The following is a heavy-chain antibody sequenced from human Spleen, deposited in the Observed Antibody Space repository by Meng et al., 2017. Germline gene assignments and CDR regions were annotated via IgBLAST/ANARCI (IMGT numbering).Heavy chain of an antibody. Sequence: QVQLVQSGAEVKKPGASVKVSCKASGYTFTSYDINWVRQAPGQGLEWLGTINCYTSGTAYARKFQGRITLTRDTSTTTVYMDLGSLGSDDTAFYYCAREKSPGHFDYFGQGILVTVSS. CDR2: INCYTSGT. J-gene: IGHJ4*02. CDR1: GYTFTSYD. V-gene: IGHV1-46*01. CDR3: AREKSPGHFDY.